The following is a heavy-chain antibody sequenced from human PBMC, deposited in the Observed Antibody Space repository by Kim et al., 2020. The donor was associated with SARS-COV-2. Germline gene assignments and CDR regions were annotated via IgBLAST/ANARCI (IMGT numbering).Heavy chain of an antibody. Sequence: YNPSLKKQVPMSVDTSKNQFSLKLCSVTAADTAVYYCARDYGSGWYRLDYWGQGTLVTVSS. J-gene: IGHJ4*02. V-gene: IGHV4-4*07. CDR3: ARDYGSGWYRLDY. D-gene: IGHD6-19*01.